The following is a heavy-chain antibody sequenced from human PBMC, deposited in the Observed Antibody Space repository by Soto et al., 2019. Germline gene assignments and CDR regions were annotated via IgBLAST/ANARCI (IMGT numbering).Heavy chain of an antibody. CDR3: TIVRVADSALDH. J-gene: IGHJ4*02. V-gene: IGHV4-31*08. CDR2: IYYSGST. D-gene: IGHD3-10*02. CDR1: GGSISSVGYY. Sequence: LSLTCTVSGGSISSVGYYWSWIRQHPGKGLEWIGYIYYSGSTYYNPSLKSRFTISRDNSKNTLFLHMGNLRAEDTAMYYCTIVRVADSALDHWGQGTLVTVSS.